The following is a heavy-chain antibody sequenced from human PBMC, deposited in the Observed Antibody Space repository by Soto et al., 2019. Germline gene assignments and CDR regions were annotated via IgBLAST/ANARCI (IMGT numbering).Heavy chain of an antibody. D-gene: IGHD2-15*01. Sequence: ASVNVSCKVSGYTLTELSMHWVRQAPGKGLEWMGGFDPEDGETIYAQKFQGRVTMTEDTSTDTAYMELSSLRSEDTAVYYCATDPSASDYCSGGSCYGHWGQGTLVTVSS. V-gene: IGHV1-24*01. CDR1: GYTLTELS. CDR3: ATDPSASDYCSGGSCYGH. CDR2: FDPEDGET. J-gene: IGHJ4*02.